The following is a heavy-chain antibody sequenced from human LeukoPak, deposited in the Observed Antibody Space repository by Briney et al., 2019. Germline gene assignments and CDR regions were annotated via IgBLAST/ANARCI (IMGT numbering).Heavy chain of an antibody. J-gene: IGHJ4*02. CDR3: AAGGDSSGYYG. CDR1: GFTFTSSA. Sequence: ASVKVSCKASGFTFTSSAMKWVRQARGQRLEWIGWIVVGSGNTNYAQKFQERVTITRDMSTSTAYMELSSLRSEDTAVYYCAAGGDSSGYYGWGQGTLVTVSS. V-gene: IGHV1-58*02. CDR2: IVVGSGNT. D-gene: IGHD3-22*01.